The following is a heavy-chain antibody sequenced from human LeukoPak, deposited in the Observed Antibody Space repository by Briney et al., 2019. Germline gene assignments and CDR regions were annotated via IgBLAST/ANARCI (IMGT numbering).Heavy chain of an antibody. D-gene: IGHD2-15*01. Sequence: SETLSLTCTVSGGSISNYYWSWIRQSPGKGLEWIGYIYYTGNTNYNPSLESRVIISVDTSKNQFSLKLSSVTAADTAVYYCARHECGGSCYPEDYWGQGTLVTVST. CDR2: IYYTGNT. V-gene: IGHV4-59*08. CDR1: GGSISNYY. CDR3: ARHECGGSCYPEDY. J-gene: IGHJ4*02.